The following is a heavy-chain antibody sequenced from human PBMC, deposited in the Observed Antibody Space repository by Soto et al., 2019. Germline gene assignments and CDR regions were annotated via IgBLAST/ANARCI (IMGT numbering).Heavy chain of an antibody. CDR1: GFTFSSYA. CDR2: ISYDGSNK. J-gene: IGHJ4*02. D-gene: IGHD2-15*01. CDR3: ARWTVVSLFDY. V-gene: IGHV3-30-3*01. Sequence: QVQLVESGGGVVQPGRSLRLSCAASGFTFSSYAMHWVRQAPGKGLEWVAVISYDGSNKYYADSVKGRFTISRDSSKNTLFLQMNSLTAEDTAVYYCARWTVVSLFDYWGQGTLVTVSS.